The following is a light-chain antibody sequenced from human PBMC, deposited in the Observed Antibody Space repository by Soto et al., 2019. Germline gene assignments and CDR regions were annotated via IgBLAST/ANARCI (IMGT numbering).Light chain of an antibody. CDR2: TAS. CDR3: QHSYSTPPT. V-gene: IGKV1-39*01. J-gene: IGKJ2*01. Sequence: DIKMTQSPSSLSASVGDRVTITCRASQYISNYLNWYQQKSGTAPKLLLHTASTLQSGVPSRVSCRGSGPDCTLTISSVQPDDFAIYFCQHSYSTPPTFGQGTTLESK. CDR1: QYISNY.